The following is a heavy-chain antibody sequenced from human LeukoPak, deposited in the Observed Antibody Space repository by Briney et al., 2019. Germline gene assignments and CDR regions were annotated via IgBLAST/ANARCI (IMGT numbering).Heavy chain of an antibody. CDR3: ARAQEGVRGVNRDLYYFDY. J-gene: IGHJ4*02. Sequence: ASVKVSCKASGYTFTGYYMHWVRQAPGQGLEWMGIINPSGGSTSYAQKFQGRVTMTRDTSTSTVYMELSSLRSEDTAVYYCARAQEGVRGVNRDLYYFDYWGQGTLVTVSS. D-gene: IGHD3-10*01. CDR2: INPSGGST. CDR1: GYTFTGYY. V-gene: IGHV1-46*01.